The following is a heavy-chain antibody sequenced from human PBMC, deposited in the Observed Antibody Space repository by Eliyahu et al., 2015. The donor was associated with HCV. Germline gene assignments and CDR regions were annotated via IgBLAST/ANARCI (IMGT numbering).Heavy chain of an antibody. CDR1: GFTFSXXG. CDR3: ARGGEYDFWSGYYIAWYFDL. Sequence: QVQLVESGGGVVQPGRSLRLSCAASGFTFSXXGMHWVRQAPGKGLEWVAVIWYDGSNKYYADSVKGRFTISRDNSKNTLYLQMNSLRAEDTXVYYCARGGEYDFWSGYYIAWYFDLWGRGTLVTVSS. D-gene: IGHD3-3*01. V-gene: IGHV3-33*01. CDR2: IWYDGSNK. J-gene: IGHJ2*01.